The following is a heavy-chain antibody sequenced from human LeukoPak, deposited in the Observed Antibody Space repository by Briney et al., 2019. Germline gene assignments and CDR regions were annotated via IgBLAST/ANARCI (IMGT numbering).Heavy chain of an antibody. CDR3: ARGCGSSCQPNLDY. CDR2: ISSSGSTI. CDR1: GFTFSSYA. J-gene: IGHJ4*02. Sequence: PGGSLRLSCAASGFTFSSYAMSWVRQAPGKGLEWVSYISSSGSTIYYADSVKGRFTISRDNAKNSLYLQMNSLRAEDTAVYYCARGCGSSCQPNLDYWGQGTLVTVSS. V-gene: IGHV3-48*03. D-gene: IGHD6-13*01.